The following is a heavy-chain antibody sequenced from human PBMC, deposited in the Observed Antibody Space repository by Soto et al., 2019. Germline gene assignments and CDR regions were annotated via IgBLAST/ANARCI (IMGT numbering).Heavy chain of an antibody. CDR3: ASFRSELGPLDF. CDR2: IKQDGREK. CDR1: GFTFSSYW. Sequence: EVQLVESGGGLVKPGGSLRLSCAASGFTFSSYWMIWVRQAPGTGLEWVANIKQDGREKYYVDSVKGRFTISRDNAKNSLYLQMNSLRAEDTAVYYCASFRSELGPLDFWGQGTLVTVSS. D-gene: IGHD6-6*01. V-gene: IGHV3-7*05. J-gene: IGHJ4*02.